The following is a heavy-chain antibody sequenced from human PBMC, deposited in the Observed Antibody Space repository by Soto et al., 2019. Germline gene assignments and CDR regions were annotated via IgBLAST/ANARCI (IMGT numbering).Heavy chain of an antibody. Sequence: ASVKVSCKASGYTFTSYDIHWVRQATGHGLAWMGWMTPNSGNTGYAQKFQGRVTMTRNTSISTAYMELSSLRSEDTAVYYCAREGITIFGVVILPTKYYYYGMDVWGQGTTVTVSS. CDR3: AREGITIFGVVILPTKYYYYGMDV. D-gene: IGHD3-3*01. V-gene: IGHV1-8*01. CDR1: GYTFTSYD. CDR2: MTPNSGNT. J-gene: IGHJ6*02.